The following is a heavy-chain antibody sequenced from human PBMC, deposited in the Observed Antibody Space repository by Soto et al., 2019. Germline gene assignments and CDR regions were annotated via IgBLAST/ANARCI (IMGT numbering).Heavy chain of an antibody. J-gene: IGHJ3*02. CDR2: ISSSSSYI. V-gene: IGHV3-21*01. D-gene: IGHD6-13*01. CDR3: ARGTSSSWYRGGAFDI. CDR1: GFTFSSYS. Sequence: EVQLVESGGGLVKPGGSLRLSCAASGFTFSSYSMNWVRQAPGKGLEWVSSISSSSSYIYYADSVKGRFTISRDNAKNALYLQMNSLRAEDTAVYYCARGTSSSWYRGGAFDIWGQGTMVTGSS.